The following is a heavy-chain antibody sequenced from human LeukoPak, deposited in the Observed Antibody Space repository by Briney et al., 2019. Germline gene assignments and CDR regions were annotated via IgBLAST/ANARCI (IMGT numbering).Heavy chain of an antibody. CDR3: ASLRNYYDSSGYYSPDY. V-gene: IGHV3-21*01. Sequence: GGSLRLSCAASGFTSSSYSMNWVRQAPGKGLEWVSSISSSSSYIYYADSVKGRFTISRDNAKNSLYLQMNSLRAEDTAVYYCASLRNYYDSSGYYSPDYWGQGTLVTVSS. CDR1: GFTSSSYS. J-gene: IGHJ4*02. D-gene: IGHD3-22*01. CDR2: ISSSSSYI.